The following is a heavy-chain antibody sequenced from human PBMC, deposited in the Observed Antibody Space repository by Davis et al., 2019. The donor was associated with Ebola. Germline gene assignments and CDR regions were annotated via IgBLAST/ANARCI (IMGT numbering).Heavy chain of an antibody. V-gene: IGHV4-34*01. Sequence: GSLRLSCTVSGGSISGYYWSWIRQPPGKGLEWIGEINHSGSTNYNPSLKSRVTISVDTSKNQFSLKLSSVTAADTAVYYCARVRYYGSGSPIDYWGQGTLVTVSS. J-gene: IGHJ4*02. CDR2: INHSGST. CDR1: GGSISGYY. CDR3: ARVRYYGSGSPIDY. D-gene: IGHD3-10*01.